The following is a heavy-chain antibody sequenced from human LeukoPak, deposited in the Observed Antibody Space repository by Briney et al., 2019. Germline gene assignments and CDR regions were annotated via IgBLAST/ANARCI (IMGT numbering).Heavy chain of an antibody. CDR2: MNPNSGNT. V-gene: IGHV1-8*01. D-gene: IGHD5-12*01. CDR3: ARDPRSGGYDYN. J-gene: IGHJ4*02. Sequence: ASVKVSCKASGYTFTSYDINWVRQTTGQGLEWMGWMNPNSGNTGYAQKFQGRVTMTRNTSISTAYMELSSLRSEDTAVYYCARDPRSGGYDYNWGQGTLVTVSS. CDR1: GYTFTSYD.